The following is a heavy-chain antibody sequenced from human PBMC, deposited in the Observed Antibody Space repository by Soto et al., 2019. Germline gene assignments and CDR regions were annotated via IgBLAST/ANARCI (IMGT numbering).Heavy chain of an antibody. J-gene: IGHJ6*02. CDR2: ISGSGGST. V-gene: IGHV3-23*01. CDR3: AKEAPFGSGSYDEYYYYGMDV. Sequence: GGSLRLSCTASGGPFSSYGRSWVRQAQGKGLEWVSAISGSGGSTYYADSVKGRFTISRDNSKNTLYLQMNSLRAEDTAVYYCAKEAPFGSGSYDEYYYYGMDVWGQGTTVTVSS. D-gene: IGHD3-10*01. CDR1: GGPFSSYG.